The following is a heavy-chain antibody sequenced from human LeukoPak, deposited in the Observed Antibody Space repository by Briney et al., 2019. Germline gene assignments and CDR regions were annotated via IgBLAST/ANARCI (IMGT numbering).Heavy chain of an antibody. CDR1: GFTFSSHG. CDR3: ARRLGGNSGHFDS. J-gene: IGHJ4*02. Sequence: GGSLRFSCAASGFTFSSHGMNWVRQAPGEGLEWVSGISGSGRDTYYADAVKGRFTVSNDNFRNTLYLQMNRLRVDDTAVYYCARRLGGNSGHFDSWGQGTPVTVSS. CDR2: ISGSGRDT. V-gene: IGHV3-23*01. D-gene: IGHD4-23*01.